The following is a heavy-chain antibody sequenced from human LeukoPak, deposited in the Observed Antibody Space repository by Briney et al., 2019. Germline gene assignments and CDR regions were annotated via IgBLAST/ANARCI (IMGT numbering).Heavy chain of an antibody. D-gene: IGHD2-8*02. CDR3: GLGYCTGATCHPYS. CDR2: ISYDGSNK. Sequence: GGSLRLSCAASGFTFSNYAMHWVRQAPGKGLEWVAVISYDGSNKYYVDSVKGRFTLSRDNSKNTLYLQMNSLRAEDTAVYYCGLGYCTGATCHPYSWGQGTLVTVSS. V-gene: IGHV3-30*03. J-gene: IGHJ4*02. CDR1: GFTFSNYA.